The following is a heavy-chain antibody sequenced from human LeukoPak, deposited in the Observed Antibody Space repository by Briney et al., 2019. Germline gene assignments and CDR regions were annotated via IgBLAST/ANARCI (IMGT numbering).Heavy chain of an antibody. D-gene: IGHD5-18*01. CDR2: INHSGST. CDR1: GGSFSGYY. J-gene: IGHJ6*02. V-gene: IGHV4-34*01. CDR3: ARGDTNYYGMDV. Sequence: PSETLSLTCAVYGGSFSGYYWSWIRQPPGKGLEWIGEINHSGSTNYNPSLKSRVTISVDTSKNQFSLKLSSVTAADTAMYYCARGDTNYYGMDVWGQGTTVTVSS.